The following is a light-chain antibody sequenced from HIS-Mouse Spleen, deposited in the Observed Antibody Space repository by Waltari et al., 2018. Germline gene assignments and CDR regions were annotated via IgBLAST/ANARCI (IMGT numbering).Light chain of an antibody. V-gene: IGLV2-11*01. CDR3: CSYAGSYNWV. J-gene: IGLJ3*02. Sequence: QSALTQPRSVSGSPGQSLTLSCTGTSSDVGGYNYVSWYQQHPGKAPKLMIYDVSKRPSGVPDRFSGSKSGNTASLTISGLQAEDEADYYCCSYAGSYNWVFGGGTKLTVL. CDR1: SSDVGGYNY. CDR2: DVS.